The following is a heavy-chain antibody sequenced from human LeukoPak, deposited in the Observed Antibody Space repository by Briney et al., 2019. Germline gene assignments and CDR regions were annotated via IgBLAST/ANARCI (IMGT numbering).Heavy chain of an antibody. Sequence: KTGGSLRLSCAASGFTFSSYSMNWVRQAPGKGLEWVSSISSSSSYIYYADSVKGRFTISRDNAKNSLYLQMNSLRAEDTAVYYCAKDLLSSWGSGDVDYWGQGTLVTVSS. J-gene: IGHJ4*02. CDR1: GFTFSSYS. CDR2: ISSSSSYI. CDR3: AKDLLSSWGSGDVDY. D-gene: IGHD6-13*01. V-gene: IGHV3-21*04.